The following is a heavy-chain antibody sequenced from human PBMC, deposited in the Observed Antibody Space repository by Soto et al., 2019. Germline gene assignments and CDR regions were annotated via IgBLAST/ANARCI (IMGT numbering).Heavy chain of an antibody. D-gene: IGHD2-2*01. CDR1: GGTFSSYT. CDR2: IIPILGIA. J-gene: IGHJ3*02. V-gene: IGHV1-69*02. Sequence: GASVKVSCKASGGTFSSYTISWVRQAPGQGLEWMGRIIPILGIANYAQKFQGRVTITADKSTSTAYMELSSLRSEDTAVYYCALGYCSSTSCYSHAFDIWGQGTMVTVSS. CDR3: ALGYCSSTSCYSHAFDI.